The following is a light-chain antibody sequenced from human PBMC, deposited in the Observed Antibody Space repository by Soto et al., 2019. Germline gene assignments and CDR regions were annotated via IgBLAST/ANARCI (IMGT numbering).Light chain of an antibody. J-gene: IGLJ2*01. CDR2: EVS. CDR3: SSYTSSSTLVV. Sequence: QSVLTQPPSVSGSPGQSVTISCTVTSSDVGDYEHVSWYQQAPGTAPKLIIFEVSNRPSGVSNRFSGSKSGNTASLTISGLQAEDEADYYCSSYTSSSTLVVFGGGTKLTVL. V-gene: IGLV2-18*02. CDR1: SSDVGDYEH.